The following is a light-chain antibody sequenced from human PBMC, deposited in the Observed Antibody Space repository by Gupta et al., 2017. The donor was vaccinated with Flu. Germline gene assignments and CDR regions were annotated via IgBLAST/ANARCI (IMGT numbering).Light chain of an antibody. CDR3: SSFTSTSTWV. CDR2: EVS. V-gene: IGLV2-14*01. J-gene: IGLJ3*02. CDR1: SSDVGGYNY. Sequence: QSALPQPASVSGSPGQSITISCTGTSSDVGGYNYVSWYQQYPGNAPKLMIYEVSNRPSGVSSRFSGSKSANTASLTISGHQAEDEANYYCSSFTSTSTWVFGGGTKLTVL.